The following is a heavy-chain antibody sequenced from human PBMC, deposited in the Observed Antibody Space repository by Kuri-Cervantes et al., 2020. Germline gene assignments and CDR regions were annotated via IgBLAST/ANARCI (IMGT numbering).Heavy chain of an antibody. CDR2: VSAYNGNT. CDR1: GYTFNIYG. J-gene: IGHJ4*02. V-gene: IGHV1-18*01. Sequence: ASVKVSCKASGYTFNIYGITWVRQAPGQGLEWMGWVSAYNGNTNYAQKFQGRVTMIRDTSISTAYMELSRLRSDDTAVYYCARDSGSYYFDYWGQGTLVTVSS. D-gene: IGHD1-26*01. CDR3: ARDSGSYYFDY.